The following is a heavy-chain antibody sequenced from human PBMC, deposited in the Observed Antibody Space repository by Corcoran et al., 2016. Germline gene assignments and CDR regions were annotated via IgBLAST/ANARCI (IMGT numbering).Heavy chain of an antibody. CDR2: INHSGST. Sequence: QVQLQQWGAGLLKPSETLSLTCAVYGGSFSGYYWSWIRQPPGKGLEWIGEINHSGSTNYNPSLKSRVTISVDTSKNQFSLKLSSVTAADTAVYDCARAAKLFKDIVVVPAASWAVWGQGTTVTVSS. D-gene: IGHD2-2*01. CDR3: ARAAKLFKDIVVVPAASWAV. CDR1: GGSFSGYY. V-gene: IGHV4-34*01. J-gene: IGHJ6*02.